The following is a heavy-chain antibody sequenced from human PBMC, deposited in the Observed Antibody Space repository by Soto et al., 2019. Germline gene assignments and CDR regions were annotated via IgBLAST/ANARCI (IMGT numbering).Heavy chain of an antibody. D-gene: IGHD3-22*01. Sequence: GXSAKVCFKASSYTFTSYGISWVRQAPGQGLEWMGWISAYNGNTNYAQKLQGRVTMTTDTSTSTAYMELRSLRSDDTAVYYCARTGQPIRHYYDSSGYNPWGQGTLVTVSS. J-gene: IGHJ5*02. V-gene: IGHV1-18*01. CDR1: SYTFTSYG. CDR3: ARTGQPIRHYYDSSGYNP. CDR2: ISAYNGNT.